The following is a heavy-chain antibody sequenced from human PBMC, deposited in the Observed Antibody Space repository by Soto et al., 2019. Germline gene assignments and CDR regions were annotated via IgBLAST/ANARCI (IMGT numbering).Heavy chain of an antibody. CDR3: SHSSFLDILTGFPSRVLYYFDY. J-gene: IGHJ4*02. CDR1: GFSLSTSGVG. V-gene: IGHV2-5*02. CDR2: IYWDDDK. D-gene: IGHD3-9*01. Sequence: SGPTLVNPTQTLTLTCTFSGFSLSTSGVGVGWIRQPPGKALEWLALIYWDDDKRYSPSLKSRLTITKDTSKNQVVLTMTNMDPVDTATYYCSHSSFLDILTGFPSRVLYYFDYWGQGTLVTVSS.